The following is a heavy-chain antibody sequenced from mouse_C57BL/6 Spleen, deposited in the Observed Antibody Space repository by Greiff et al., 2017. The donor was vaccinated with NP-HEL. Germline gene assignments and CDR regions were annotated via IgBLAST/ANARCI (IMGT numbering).Heavy chain of an antibody. J-gene: IGHJ2*01. V-gene: IGHV1-61*01. Sequence: QVQLQQPGAELVRPGSSVKLSCKASGYTFTSYWMDWVKQRPGQGLEWIGNIYPSDSETHYNQKFKDKATLTVAKSSSTAYMQLSSLTSEDSAVYYCARAGYARDYFDYWGQGTTLTVSS. CDR1: GYTFTSYW. CDR3: ARAGYARDYFDY. CDR2: IYPSDSET. D-gene: IGHD3-1*01.